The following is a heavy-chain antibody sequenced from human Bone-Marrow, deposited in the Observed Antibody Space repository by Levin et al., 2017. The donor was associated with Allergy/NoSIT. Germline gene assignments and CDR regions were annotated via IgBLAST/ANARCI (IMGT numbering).Heavy chain of an antibody. CDR3: ARDGNYYGETNYYDTFDV. D-gene: IGHD3-10*01. CDR1: GFTFSNYW. J-gene: IGHJ3*01. Sequence: RPGGSLRLSCAASGFTFSNYWMTWVRQAPGKGLEWVANIRRDASVTHFLDSVEGRFTISRDNAKNSLYLQMDSLRAEDTAVYYCARDGNYYGETNYYDTFDVWGQGTMVTVSS. V-gene: IGHV3-7*01. CDR2: IRRDASVT.